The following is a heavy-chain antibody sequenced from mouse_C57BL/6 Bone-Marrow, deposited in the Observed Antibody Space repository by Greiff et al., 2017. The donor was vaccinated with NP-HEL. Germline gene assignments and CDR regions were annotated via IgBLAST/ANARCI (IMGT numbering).Heavy chain of an antibody. J-gene: IGHJ2*01. Sequence: VHVKQSGAELVRPGASVKLSCTASGFNFTDDYMHWVKQRPEQGLEWIGWIDPENGDTEYASKFQGKATITADTSSNTAYLQLSSLTSEDTAVYYCTTLYCIWGQGTTLTVSS. V-gene: IGHV14-4*01. D-gene: IGHD2-1*01. CDR1: GFNFTDDY. CDR2: IDPENGDT. CDR3: TTLYCI.